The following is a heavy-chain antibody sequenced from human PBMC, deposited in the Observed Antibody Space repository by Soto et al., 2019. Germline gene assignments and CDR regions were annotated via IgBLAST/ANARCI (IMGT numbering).Heavy chain of an antibody. CDR1: EGTFSSYT. CDR2: IIPILGIA. Sequence: ASVKVSCKASEGTFSSYTISWVRQAPGQGLEWMGRIIPILGIANYAQKFQGRVTITADKSTSTAYMELSSLRSEDTAVYYCAREESSQTPYYFDYWGQGTLVTVSS. V-gene: IGHV1-69*04. CDR3: AREESSQTPYYFDY. D-gene: IGHD1-26*01. J-gene: IGHJ4*02.